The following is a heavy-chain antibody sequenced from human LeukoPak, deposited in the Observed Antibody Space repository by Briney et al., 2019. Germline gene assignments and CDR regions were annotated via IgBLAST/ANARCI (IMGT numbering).Heavy chain of an antibody. V-gene: IGHV4-39*01. Sequence: PSETLSLTCTVSGGSISSSSYYWGWIRQPPGKGLEWIGSIYYSGSTYYNPSLKSRVTISVDTSKNQFSLKLSSVTAADTAVYYCARLSPGGDLRFDYWGQGTLVTVSS. D-gene: IGHD3-16*01. J-gene: IGHJ4*02. CDR2: IYYSGST. CDR1: GGSISSSSYY. CDR3: ARLSPGGDLRFDY.